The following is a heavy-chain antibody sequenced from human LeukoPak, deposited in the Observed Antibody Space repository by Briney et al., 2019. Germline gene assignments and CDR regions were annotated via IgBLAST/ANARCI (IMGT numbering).Heavy chain of an antibody. CDR1: GYTFTDYG. CDR3: ARDSDYYDSSGYPDY. J-gene: IGHJ4*02. Sequence: GASVKVSCKASGYTFTDYGISWVRQAPGQGLEWMGWISAYNGNINYAQKLQGRVTMTTDTSTSTAYMELRSLRSDDTAVYYCARDSDYYDSSGYPDYWGQGTLVTVSS. D-gene: IGHD3-22*01. V-gene: IGHV1-18*01. CDR2: ISAYNGNI.